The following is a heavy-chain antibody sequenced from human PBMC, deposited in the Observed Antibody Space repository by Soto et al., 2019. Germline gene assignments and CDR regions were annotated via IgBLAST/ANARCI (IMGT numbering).Heavy chain of an antibody. CDR1: GGTFRSYD. CDR2: MNPNSGNT. Sequence: ASVKVSCKASGGTFRSYDINWVRQATGQGLEWMGWMNPNSGNTGYAQKFQGRVTMTRNTSISTAYMELSSLRSEDTAVYYCARDHYDFWSGTPLGSDYWGQGTQVTVSS. V-gene: IGHV1-8*02. D-gene: IGHD3-3*01. CDR3: ARDHYDFWSGTPLGSDY. J-gene: IGHJ4*02.